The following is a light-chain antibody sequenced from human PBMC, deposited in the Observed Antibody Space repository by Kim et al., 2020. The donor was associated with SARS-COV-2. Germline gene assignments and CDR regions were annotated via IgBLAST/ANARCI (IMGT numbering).Light chain of an antibody. Sequence: SVRLTCTLNSGHRFNTIAGDQQLPEKGPRYLMKLNSDGSHSKGDEIPDRFSGSSSGAERYLTISSLQSEDEADYYCQTWGAGIIVFGGGTQLTVL. CDR2: LNSDGSH. CDR3: QTWGAGIIV. J-gene: IGLJ2*01. CDR1: SGHRFNT. V-gene: IGLV4-69*01.